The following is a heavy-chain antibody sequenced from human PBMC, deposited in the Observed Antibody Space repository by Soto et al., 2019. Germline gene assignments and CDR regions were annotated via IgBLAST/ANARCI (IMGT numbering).Heavy chain of an antibody. D-gene: IGHD3-10*01. CDR1: GFSLSTSGVG. J-gene: IGHJ4*02. CDR2: IYWDDDK. Sequence: QITLKESGPTLVKPTQTLTLTCTFSGFSLSTSGVGVGWIRQPPGKALEWIALIYWDDDKRYSPSLRSRLTISKDTSKNQVVLTMTNMDPVDTATYFFAHHPYYGSWPYSFDYWGQGTLVTVSS. V-gene: IGHV2-5*02. CDR3: AHHPYYGSWPYSFDY.